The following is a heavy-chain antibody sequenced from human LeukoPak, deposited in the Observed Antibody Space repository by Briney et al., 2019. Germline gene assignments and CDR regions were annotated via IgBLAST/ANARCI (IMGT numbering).Heavy chain of an antibody. CDR1: GGSFSGYY. V-gene: IGHV4-34*01. CDR3: ARGPSTLGY. J-gene: IGHJ4*02. Sequence: SETLSLTCAVYGGSFSGYYWSWIRQPPGKGLEWIGEINHSGSTNYNPSLKSRVTISVDTSKNQFSLKLSSVTAADTAVYYCARGPSTLGYWGQGTLVTVSS. CDR2: INHSGST. D-gene: IGHD2-2*01.